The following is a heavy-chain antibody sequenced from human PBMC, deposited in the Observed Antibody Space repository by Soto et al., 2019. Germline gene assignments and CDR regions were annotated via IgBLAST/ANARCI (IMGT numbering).Heavy chain of an antibody. Sequence: GGSLRLSCAASGFTFSSYSMNWVRQAPGKGLEWVSSISSSSSYIYYADSVKGRFTISRDNAKNSLYLQMNSLRAEDTAVYYCAREGGYDFWSGYGAFDIWGQGTMVTVSS. CDR1: GFTFSSYS. CDR3: AREGGYDFWSGYGAFDI. J-gene: IGHJ3*02. V-gene: IGHV3-21*01. CDR2: ISSSSSYI. D-gene: IGHD3-3*01.